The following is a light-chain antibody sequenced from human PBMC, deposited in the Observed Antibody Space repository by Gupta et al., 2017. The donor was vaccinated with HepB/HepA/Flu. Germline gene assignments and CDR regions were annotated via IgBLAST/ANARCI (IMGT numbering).Light chain of an antibody. CDR1: QSVSSY. V-gene: IGKV3-11*01. CDR3: QQRSNWPQV. Sequence: EIVLTQSPATLSLSPGERATLSCRASQSVSSYLAWYQQKPGQAPRLLIYDASNRATGIPARFSGSGSGTDFTLTISSLEPEDFAVYYCQQRSNWPQVFGGGTKVEIK. CDR2: DAS. J-gene: IGKJ4*01.